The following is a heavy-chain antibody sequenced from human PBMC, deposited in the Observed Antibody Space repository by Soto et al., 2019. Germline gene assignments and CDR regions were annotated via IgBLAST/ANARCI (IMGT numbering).Heavy chain of an antibody. J-gene: IGHJ4*02. Sequence: SGGSLRLSCAASGFTFSSYAMSWVRQAPGKGLEWVSAISGSGGSTYYADSVKGRFTISRDNSKNTLYLQMNSLRAEDTAVYYCAKPRVPGWFGEFPTPPFDYWGQGTLVTVSS. V-gene: IGHV3-23*01. CDR3: AKPRVPGWFGEFPTPPFDY. CDR2: ISGSGGST. D-gene: IGHD3-10*01. CDR1: GFTFSSYA.